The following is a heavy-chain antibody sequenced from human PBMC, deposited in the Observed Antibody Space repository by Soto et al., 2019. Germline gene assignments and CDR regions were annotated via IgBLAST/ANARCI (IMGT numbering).Heavy chain of an antibody. CDR3: ARVGDFWSGYYDYYYYYMDV. CDR2: ISAYNGNT. J-gene: IGHJ6*03. D-gene: IGHD3-3*01. V-gene: IGHV1-18*01. CDR1: GYTFTSYG. Sequence: ASVKVSCKASGYTFTSYGISWVRQAPGQGLEWMGWISAYNGNTNYAQKLQGRVTMTTDTSTSTAYMELRSLRSDDTAVYYCARVGDFWSGYYDYYYYYMDVWGKGTTVTVSS.